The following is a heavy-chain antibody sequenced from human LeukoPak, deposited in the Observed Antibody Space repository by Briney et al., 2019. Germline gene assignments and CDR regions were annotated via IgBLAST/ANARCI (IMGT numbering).Heavy chain of an antibody. V-gene: IGHV3-23*01. J-gene: IGHJ5*02. CDR2: ISGSGGST. Sequence: GGSLRLSCAASGFTFSSYAMSWVRQAPGKGLEWVSAISGSGGSTYYADSVKGRFTISRDNSKNTLYLQMNSLRAEDTAVYYCAKDPYYYDSGGYYHWGQGTLVTVSS. CDR1: GFTFSSYA. CDR3: AKDPYYYDSGGYYH. D-gene: IGHD3-22*01.